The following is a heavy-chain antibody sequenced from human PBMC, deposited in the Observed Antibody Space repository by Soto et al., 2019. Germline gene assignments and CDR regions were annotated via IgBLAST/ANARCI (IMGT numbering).Heavy chain of an antibody. V-gene: IGHV1-18*01. CDR1: GYTFTSYG. CDR3: ARPIGVADFDY. J-gene: IGHJ4*02. CDR2: ISAYNGNT. Sequence: ASLRVSCRASGYTFTSYGISWVRQAPGQGLEWMGWISAYNGNTNYAQKLQGRVTMTTDTSTSTAYMELRSLRSDDTAVYYCARPIGVADFDYWGQGTLVTVSS. D-gene: IGHD3-3*01.